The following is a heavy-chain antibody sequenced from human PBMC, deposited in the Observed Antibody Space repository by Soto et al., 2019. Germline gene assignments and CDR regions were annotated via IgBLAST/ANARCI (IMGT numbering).Heavy chain of an antibody. J-gene: IGHJ6*02. Sequence: GESLKISCKGSGYSFTRYWISWVRQMPGKGLGWMGRIDPSDSHTKYSPSFPGHFTISADKSISSAYLQWSSLKASDTAMYYLTQSSKGSGYYYGMDVWGQGTTVTVSS. V-gene: IGHV5-10-1*01. CDR3: TQSSKGSGYYYGMDV. D-gene: IGHD3-10*01. CDR2: IDPSDSHT. CDR1: GYSFTRYW.